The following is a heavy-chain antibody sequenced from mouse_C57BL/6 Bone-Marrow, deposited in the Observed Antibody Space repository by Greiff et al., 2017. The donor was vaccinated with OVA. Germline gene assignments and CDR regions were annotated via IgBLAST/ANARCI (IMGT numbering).Heavy chain of an antibody. J-gene: IGHJ1*03. CDR2: ISSGSSTI. CDR3: ARQLLLRYKGYFDV. V-gene: IGHV5-17*01. Sequence: EVHLVESGGGLVKPGGSLKLSCAASGFTFSDYGMHWVRQAPEKGLEWVAYISSGSSTIYYADTVKGRFTISRDNAKNTLFLQMTSLRSEDTAMYYCARQLLLRYKGYFDVWGTGTTVTVSS. D-gene: IGHD1-1*01. CDR1: GFTFSDYG.